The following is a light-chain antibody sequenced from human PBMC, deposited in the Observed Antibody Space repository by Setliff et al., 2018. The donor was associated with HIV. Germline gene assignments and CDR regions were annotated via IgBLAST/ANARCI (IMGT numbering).Light chain of an antibody. V-gene: IGLV2-23*02. CDR2: DVS. J-gene: IGLJ1*01. CDR1: SSDVGSYSY. Sequence: QSVLTQPASVSGSPGQSITISCTGTSSDVGSYSYVSWYQQHPGKVPKLMIYDVSKRPSGVSNRYSGSKSGNTASLTISGLQAEDEADYYCCSYAGTTTFPPGVFGTGTKVTVL. CDR3: CSYAGTTTFPPGV.